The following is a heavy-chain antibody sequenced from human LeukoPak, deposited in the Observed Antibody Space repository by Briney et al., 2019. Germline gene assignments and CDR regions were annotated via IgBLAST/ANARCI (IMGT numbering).Heavy chain of an antibody. CDR3: ARDLVVTAIPTTDY. Sequence: PGGSLRLSCAASGFTFSSYSMNWVRQAPGKGLEWVSSISSSSSYIYYADSVKGRFTISRDNAKNSLYLQMNSLRAEDTAVYYCARDLVVTAIPTTDYWGQGTLVTVSS. V-gene: IGHV3-21*01. D-gene: IGHD2-21*02. J-gene: IGHJ4*02. CDR2: ISSSSSYI. CDR1: GFTFSSYS.